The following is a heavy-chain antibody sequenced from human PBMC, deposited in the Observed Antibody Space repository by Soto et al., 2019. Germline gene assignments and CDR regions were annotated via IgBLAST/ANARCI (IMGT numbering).Heavy chain of an antibody. CDR3: ARREYYYDSSGYYQDAFDI. CDR1: GYSFTSYW. D-gene: IGHD3-22*01. V-gene: IGHV5-51*01. CDR2: IYPGDSDT. J-gene: IGHJ3*02. Sequence: ASVKVSCKGSGYSFTSYWIGWVRQMPGKGLEWMGIIYPGDSDTRYSPSFQGQVTISADKSISTAYLQWSSLKASDTAMYYCARREYYYDSSGYYQDAFDIWGQGTMVTVSS.